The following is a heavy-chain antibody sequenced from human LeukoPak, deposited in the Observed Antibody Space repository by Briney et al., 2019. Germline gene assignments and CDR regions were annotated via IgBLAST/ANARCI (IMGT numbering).Heavy chain of an antibody. Sequence: GGSLRLSCAASGFTFRNYDMHWVRQATGKGLEWVSAIGTAGDTYYPGSVEGRFTISRENAKNSLYLQMNSLRAGDTAVYYCARGLRYCSSTSCYSWFDPWGQGTLVTVSS. V-gene: IGHV3-13*01. J-gene: IGHJ5*02. CDR3: ARGLRYCSSTSCYSWFDP. CDR1: GFTFRNYD. D-gene: IGHD2-2*02. CDR2: IGTAGDT.